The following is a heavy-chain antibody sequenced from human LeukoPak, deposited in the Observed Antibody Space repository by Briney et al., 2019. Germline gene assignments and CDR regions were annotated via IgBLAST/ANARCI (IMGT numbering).Heavy chain of an antibody. CDR2: IYDSGST. D-gene: IGHD3-3*01. V-gene: IGHV4-39*07. CDR3: AATYYDFWSGYYTGYYFDY. CDR1: GGSIRSSYYY. J-gene: IGHJ4*02. Sequence: PSETLSLTCTVSGGSIRSSYYYWGWIRQPPGKGLEWIGSIYDSGSTYYNPSLKSRVTISVDTSKNQFSLKLSSVTAADTAVYYCAATYYDFWSGYYTGYYFDYWGQGTLVTVSS.